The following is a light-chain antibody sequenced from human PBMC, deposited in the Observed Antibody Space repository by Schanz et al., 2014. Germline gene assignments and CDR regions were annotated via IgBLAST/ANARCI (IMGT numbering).Light chain of an antibody. CDR1: QSVSSSY. Sequence: ETVLTQSPGTLSLSPGERATLSCRASQSVSSSYLAWYQQKPGQAPRLLIYGASSRATGIADRFSGSGSGTDFPLIISILEPEDFAEYYCQQYGSSPWTFGQGTKVEIK. CDR2: GAS. J-gene: IGKJ1*01. CDR3: QQYGSSPWT. V-gene: IGKV3-20*01.